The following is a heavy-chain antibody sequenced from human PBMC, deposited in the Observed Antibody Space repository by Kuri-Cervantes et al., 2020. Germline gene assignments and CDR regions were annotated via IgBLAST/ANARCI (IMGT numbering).Heavy chain of an antibody. CDR2: IYYSGST. J-gene: IGHJ3*02. V-gene: IGHV4-39*01. CDR3: VRHSDKQVVVAAFDI. CDR1: GFSLSNARMG. D-gene: IGHD6-6*01. Sequence: SGPTLVKPTETLTLTCTVSGFSLSNARMGVSWIRQPPGKGLEWIGSIYYSGSTYYNPSLKSRVTISVDTSKNQFSLKLSSVTAADTAVYYCVRHSDKQVVVAAFDIWGQGTMVTVSS.